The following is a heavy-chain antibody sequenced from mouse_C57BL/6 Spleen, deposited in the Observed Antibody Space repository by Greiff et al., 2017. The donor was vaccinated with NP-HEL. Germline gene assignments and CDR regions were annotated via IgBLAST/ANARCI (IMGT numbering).Heavy chain of an antibody. J-gene: IGHJ1*03. CDR3: ARHGVGNWYFDV. CDR2: ISNLAYSI. V-gene: IGHV5-15*01. D-gene: IGHD1-1*02. CDR1: GFTFSDYG. Sequence: EVKLVESGGGLVQPGGSLKLSCAASGFTFSDYGMAWVRQAPRKGPEWVAFISNLAYSIYYAATVTGRFTISRENAKNTLYLEMSSLRSEDTAMYYCARHGVGNWYFDVWGTGTTVTVSS.